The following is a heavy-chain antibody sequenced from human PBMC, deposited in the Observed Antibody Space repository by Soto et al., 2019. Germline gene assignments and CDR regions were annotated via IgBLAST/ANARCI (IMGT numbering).Heavy chain of an antibody. D-gene: IGHD6-6*01. CDR1: GFTFSSYA. CDR3: ARDHPKYSSSSNYFDY. V-gene: IGHV3-30-3*01. Sequence: PGGSLRLSCAASGFTFSSYAMHWVRQAPGKGLEWVAVISYDGSNKYYADSVKGRFTISRDNSKNTLYLQMNSLRAEDTAVYYCARDHPKYSSSSNYFDYWGQGTLVTVSS. J-gene: IGHJ4*02. CDR2: ISYDGSNK.